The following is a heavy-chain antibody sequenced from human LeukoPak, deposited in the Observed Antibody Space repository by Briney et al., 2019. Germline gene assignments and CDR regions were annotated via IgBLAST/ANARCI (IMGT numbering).Heavy chain of an antibody. CDR3: ARGSFDILTGYTIDY. CDR2: INTNTGNP. D-gene: IGHD3-9*01. J-gene: IGHJ4*02. V-gene: IGHV7-4-1*02. CDR1: GYTFTTYG. Sequence: AASVKVSCKSSGYTFTTYGITWVRQAPGQGLEWMGWINTNTGNPTYAQGFTGRFVFSLDTSVSTAYLQISSLKAEDTAVYYCARGSFDILTGYTIDYWGQGTLVTVSS.